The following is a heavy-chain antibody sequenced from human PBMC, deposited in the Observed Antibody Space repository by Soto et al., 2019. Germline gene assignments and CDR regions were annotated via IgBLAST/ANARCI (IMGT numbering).Heavy chain of an antibody. CDR2: ISSSGSII. CDR3: ARVNGYYYYGMDV. D-gene: IGHD3-22*01. Sequence: GGSLRLSCAASGFTFSDDYMSWIRQAPGKGLEWVSDISSSGSIIYYADSVKGRFTISRDNAKNSLYLQMNSLRAEDTAVYYCARVNGYYYYGMDVWGQGTTVTVSS. V-gene: IGHV3-11*01. J-gene: IGHJ6*02. CDR1: GFTFSDDY.